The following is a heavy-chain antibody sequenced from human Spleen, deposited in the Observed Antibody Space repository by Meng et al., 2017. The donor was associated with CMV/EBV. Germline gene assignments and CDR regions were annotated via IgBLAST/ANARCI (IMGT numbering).Heavy chain of an antibody. J-gene: IGHJ4*02. CDR3: AKDSGYGPDYLDY. CDR1: GFTFSSSS. Sequence: GGSLRLSCAASGFTFSSSSMNWVRQAPGKGLEWVSSISTGSNYINYAESVKGRFTISRDNAKNSLYLQMNTLRAEDTAVYYCAKDSGYGPDYLDYWGQGTLVTVSS. CDR2: ISTGSNYI. V-gene: IGHV3-21*01. D-gene: IGHD5-12*01.